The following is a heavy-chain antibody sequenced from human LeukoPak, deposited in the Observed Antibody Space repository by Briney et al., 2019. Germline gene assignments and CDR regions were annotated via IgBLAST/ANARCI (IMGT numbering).Heavy chain of an antibody. CDR3: ARASNWNYGYYYGMDV. CDR2: IYHSGST. J-gene: IGHJ6*02. D-gene: IGHD1-7*01. Sequence: PSETLSLTCAVSGGSISSGGYSWSWIRQPPGKGLEWIGCIYHSGSTYYNPSLKSRVTISVDRSKNQFSLKLSSVTAADTAVYYCARASNWNYGYYYGMDVWGQGTTVTVSS. CDR1: GGSISSGGYS. V-gene: IGHV4-30-2*01.